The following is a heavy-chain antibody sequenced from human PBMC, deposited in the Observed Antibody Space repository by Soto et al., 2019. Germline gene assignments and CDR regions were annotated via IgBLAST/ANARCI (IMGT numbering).Heavy chain of an antibody. V-gene: IGHV1-69*11. CDR3: ARGPQPRYTADPYAVDV. D-gene: IGHD3-16*02. CDR2: IVPSLDTT. J-gene: IGHJ6*02. Sequence: QVHLVQSGTEVKKPGSSVNVSCKASGGTFSSSGFSWVRQAPGQWLEWMGMIVPSLDTTNYAQKFQARVTITADEVTSTAYMELRSLRAEDTAVYYCARGPQPRYTADPYAVDVWCQGTRVIVSS. CDR1: GGTFSSSG.